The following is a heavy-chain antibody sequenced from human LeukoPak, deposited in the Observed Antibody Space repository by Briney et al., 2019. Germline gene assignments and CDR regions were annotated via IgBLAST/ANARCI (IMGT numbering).Heavy chain of an antibody. V-gene: IGHV4-34*01. J-gene: IGHJ4*02. CDR3: ARSPSSGDFDY. D-gene: IGHD6-19*01. Sequence: SETLSLTCAVYGGSFSGHYWSWIRQPPGKGLEWIGEISHTGSTKYNPSLKSRVTISVDTSKNQFSLKLGSVTAADTAVYYCARSPSSGDFDYWGQGTLVIVSS. CDR1: GGSFSGHY. CDR2: ISHTGST.